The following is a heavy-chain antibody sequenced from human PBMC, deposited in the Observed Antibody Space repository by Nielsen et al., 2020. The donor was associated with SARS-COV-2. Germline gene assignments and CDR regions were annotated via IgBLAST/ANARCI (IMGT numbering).Heavy chain of an antibody. CDR2: ISSSSSTI. CDR3: ARDRDCSSTSCYPIAAYYYYYGMDV. Sequence: GGSLRLSCAASGFTFSSYSMNWVRQAPGKGLEWVSYISSSSSTIYYADSVKGRFTISRDNAKNSLYLQMNSLRAEDTAVCYCARDRDCSSTSCYPIAAYYYYYGMDVWGQGTTVTVSS. D-gene: IGHD2-2*01. V-gene: IGHV3-48*04. CDR1: GFTFSSYS. J-gene: IGHJ6*02.